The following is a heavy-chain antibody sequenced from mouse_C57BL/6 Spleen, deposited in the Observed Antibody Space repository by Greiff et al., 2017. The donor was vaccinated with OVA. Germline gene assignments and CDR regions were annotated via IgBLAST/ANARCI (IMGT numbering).Heavy chain of an antibody. CDR2: IYPGDGDT. J-gene: IGHJ2*01. Sequence: QVQLKESGPELVKPGASVKISCKASGYAFSSSWMNWVKQRPGKGLEWIGRIYPGDGDTNYNGKFKGKATLTADKSSSTAYMQLSSLTSEDSAVYFCAREAAYSDFDYWGQGTTLTVSS. CDR1: GYAFSSSW. CDR3: AREAAYSDFDY. D-gene: IGHD2-10*01. V-gene: IGHV1-82*01.